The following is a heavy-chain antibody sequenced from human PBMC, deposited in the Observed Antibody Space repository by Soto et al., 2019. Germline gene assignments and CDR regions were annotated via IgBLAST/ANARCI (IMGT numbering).Heavy chain of an antibody. D-gene: IGHD6-6*01. CDR1: SGSFSGYY. J-gene: IGHJ4*02. V-gene: IGHV4-34*12. Sequence: SAPLSLTRTIYSGSFSGYYWSWIRQPPGECLDWTGVIIQRGNPNSRPALPSRVSTSIATSTKQFSLNLASVSAADTAVYDCARAPKVSGSSQTRPDFWGKGTLVT. CDR2: IIQRGNP. CDR3: ARAPKVSGSSQTRPDF.